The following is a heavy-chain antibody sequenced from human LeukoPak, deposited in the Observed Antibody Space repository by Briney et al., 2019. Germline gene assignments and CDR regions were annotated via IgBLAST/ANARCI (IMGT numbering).Heavy chain of an antibody. V-gene: IGHV4-4*07. CDR2: IQTSGST. Sequence: SETLSLTCTVSGGSISSYYWSWIRQPAGKGLEWIGRIQTSGSTNYNPSLKSRVTMSVDTSKSQFSLNLNSVTAADTAVYYCARLMGRDWYFDLWGRGTLVTVSS. J-gene: IGHJ2*01. CDR3: ARLMGRDWYFDL. D-gene: IGHD2-8*01. CDR1: GGSISSYY.